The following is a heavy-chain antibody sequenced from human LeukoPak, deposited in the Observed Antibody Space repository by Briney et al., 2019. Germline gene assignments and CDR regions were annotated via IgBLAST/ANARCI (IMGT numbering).Heavy chain of an antibody. J-gene: IGHJ4*02. V-gene: IGHV4-39*01. Sequence: SETLSLTCTVSGGSISSSSYYWGWIRQPPGKGLEWIGSIYYSGSTYYNPSLKSRVTISVDTSKNQFSLKLSSVTAADTAVYYCGRGWYSRGLRDYWGQGTLVTVSS. CDR1: GGSISSSSYY. D-gene: IGHD6-19*01. CDR3: GRGWYSRGLRDY. CDR2: IYYSGST.